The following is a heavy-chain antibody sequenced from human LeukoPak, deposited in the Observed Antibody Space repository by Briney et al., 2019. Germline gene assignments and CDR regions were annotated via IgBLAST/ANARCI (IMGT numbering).Heavy chain of an antibody. D-gene: IGHD6-13*01. CDR1: GFTFSSFW. CDR3: AREGRLAGADY. J-gene: IGHJ4*02. CDR2: IKQDGSEK. V-gene: IGHV3-7*01. Sequence: GGSLRLSCAASGFTFSSFWMSWVRQAPGKGLEWVANIKQDGSEKYYVDSVKGRFTISRDNARRSLYLQLNSVRAEDTAVYYCAREGRLAGADYWGQGTLVTVSS.